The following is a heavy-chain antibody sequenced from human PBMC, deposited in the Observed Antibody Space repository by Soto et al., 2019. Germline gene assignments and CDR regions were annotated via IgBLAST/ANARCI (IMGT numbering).Heavy chain of an antibody. CDR1: GGSFSGYY. D-gene: IGHD2-15*01. CDR3: ARVRCSGGSCSWFDP. V-gene: IGHV4-34*01. CDR2: INHSGST. Sequence: PSETLSLTCAVYGGSFSGYYWSWIRQPPGKGLEWIGEINHSGSTNYNPSLKSRVTISVDTSKNQFSLKLSSVTAADTAVYYCARVRCSGGSCSWFDPWGQGTLVTVSS. J-gene: IGHJ5*02.